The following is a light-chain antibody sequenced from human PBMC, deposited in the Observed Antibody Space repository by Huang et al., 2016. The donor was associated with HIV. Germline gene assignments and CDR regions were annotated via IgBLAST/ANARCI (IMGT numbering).Light chain of an antibody. CDR1: HGIGSN. Sequence: VIWMTQSPSLISASTGDKVTISCRSSHGIGSNLAWYRQKPGQVPQLLIHTVSSLQTGVTSRFSGTGSGTEYTLTISCLQSEDFATYYCQQYSDFPRTFGQGTKLEIK. J-gene: IGKJ2*01. CDR2: TVS. CDR3: QQYSDFPRT. V-gene: IGKV1D-8*01.